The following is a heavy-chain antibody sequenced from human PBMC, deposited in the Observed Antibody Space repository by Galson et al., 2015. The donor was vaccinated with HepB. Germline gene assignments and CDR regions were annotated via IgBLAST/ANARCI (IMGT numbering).Heavy chain of an antibody. J-gene: IGHJ4*02. CDR2: DGHSGD. CDR3: ARDRHPWPIAY. D-gene: IGHD5-12*01. CDR1: GFTYTYYG. V-gene: IGHV3-33*01. Sequence: SLRLSCAASGFTYTYYGFHWVRQAPGKGLEWLAYDGHSGDSYADSVKGRFTTSRDSSKNTLYLQMNSLRVDDTAVYYCARDRHPWPIAYWGQGTLVTVSS.